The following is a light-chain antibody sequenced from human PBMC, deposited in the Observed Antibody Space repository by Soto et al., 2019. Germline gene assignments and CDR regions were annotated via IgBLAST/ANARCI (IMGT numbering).Light chain of an antibody. CDR1: SSNIGAGYG. V-gene: IGLV1-40*01. CDR2: GNT. CDR3: QSYDSSLSGPWV. Sequence: QSVLTQPPSVSGAPGQRVTISCTGSSSNIGAGYGVHWYQQLPGTAPKLLIYGNTNRPSGVPDRFSGSKSGTSASLAITGLQAEDEADDYCQSYDSSLSGPWVFGGGTQLTVL. J-gene: IGLJ3*02.